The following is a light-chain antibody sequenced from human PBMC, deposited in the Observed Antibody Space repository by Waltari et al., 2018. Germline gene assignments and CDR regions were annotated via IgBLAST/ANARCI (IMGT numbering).Light chain of an antibody. CDR2: STS. CDR1: QSVSSSF. Sequence: EIVLTQSPGTLSLSPGDRVTLSCRATQSVSSSFFDWYQQKPGQAPRLLIYSTSKRATGIPDRFSGSGSGTDFTLTISRLEPEDFAVYYCQQYNNSPYTFGQGTKLEIK. J-gene: IGKJ2*01. CDR3: QQYNNSPYT. V-gene: IGKV3-20*01.